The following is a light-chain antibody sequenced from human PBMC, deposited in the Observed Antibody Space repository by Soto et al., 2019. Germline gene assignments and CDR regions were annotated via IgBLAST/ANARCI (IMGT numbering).Light chain of an antibody. CDR1: SSDVGAYNY. CDR3: CSSTSITTYV. J-gene: IGLJ1*01. V-gene: IGLV2-14*01. Sequence: QSVLTQPASVSGSLGQSITISCTGTSSDVGAYNYVSWYQQQPGKAPKLMISEVSNRPSGVSNRFSGSKSGNTASLIISGLQAEDEADYYCCSSTSITTYVYGTGTKETVL. CDR2: EVS.